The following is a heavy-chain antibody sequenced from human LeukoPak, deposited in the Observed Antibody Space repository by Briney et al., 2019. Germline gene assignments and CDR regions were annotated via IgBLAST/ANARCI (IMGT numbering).Heavy chain of an antibody. Sequence: SETLSLTCAVYIDSFSNYHWNWIRQTPAKGMEWIGEVNESGGTNISPSLRSRVILSVDTSKNQFSLKLSSVTAADTAVYYSARGRGGVRGGSRYYYMDVWGKGTTVTVSS. J-gene: IGHJ6*03. CDR1: IDSFSNYH. V-gene: IGHV4-34*01. D-gene: IGHD3-10*01. CDR3: ARGRGGVRGGSRYYYMDV. CDR2: VNESGGT.